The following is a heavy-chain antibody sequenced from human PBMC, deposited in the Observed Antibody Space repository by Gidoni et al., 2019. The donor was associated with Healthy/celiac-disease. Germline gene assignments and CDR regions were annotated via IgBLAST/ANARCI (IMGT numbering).Heavy chain of an antibody. CDR2: ISYDGSNK. CDR3: ARDNLNYDFWSGYWRY. Sequence: QVQLVESGGGVVQPGRSLRLSCAASGFTFISYAMHWVRQAPGKGLEWVAVISYDGSNKYYADSVKGRFTISRDNSKNTLYLQMNSLRAEDTAVYYCARDNLNYDFWSGYWRYWGQGTLVTVSS. J-gene: IGHJ4*02. V-gene: IGHV3-30*01. D-gene: IGHD3-3*01. CDR1: GFTFISYA.